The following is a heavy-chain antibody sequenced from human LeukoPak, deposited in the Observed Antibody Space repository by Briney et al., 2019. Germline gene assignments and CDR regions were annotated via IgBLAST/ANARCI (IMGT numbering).Heavy chain of an antibody. D-gene: IGHD2-15*01. CDR3: AGDFLGYCSGGSCHNNWFDP. CDR2: IYYSGST. J-gene: IGHJ5*02. Sequence: KTSETLSLTCTVSGGSISSSSAYYWSWIRQPPGKGLEWIGYIYYSGSTNYNPSLKSRVTISVDTSKNQFSLKLSSVTAADTAVYYCAGDFLGYCSGGSCHNNWFDPWGQGTLVTVSS. V-gene: IGHV4-61*01. CDR1: GGSISSSSAYY.